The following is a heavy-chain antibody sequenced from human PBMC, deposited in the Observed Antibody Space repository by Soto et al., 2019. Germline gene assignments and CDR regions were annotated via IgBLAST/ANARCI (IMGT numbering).Heavy chain of an antibody. J-gene: IGHJ3*02. CDR3: STHMRLLTAFHI. CDR1: GFTFSNAW. CDR2: IKSKNDGGTI. Sequence: EVQLVESGGGLVKPGGSLRLSCAASGFTFSNAWMNWVRQAPGKGLEWVGRIKSKNDGGTIDYAPPVQGRLTISRDDSNNTLYLQMNSVRTEDTAVYYCSTHMRLLTAFHIWCQGTMVTVSS. V-gene: IGHV3-15*01. D-gene: IGHD3-22*01.